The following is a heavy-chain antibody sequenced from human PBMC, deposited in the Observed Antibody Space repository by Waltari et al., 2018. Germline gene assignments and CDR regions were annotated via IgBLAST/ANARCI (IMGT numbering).Heavy chain of an antibody. Sequence: QVQLVQSGAEVKKPGSSVKVSCKASGGTFSSYAISWVRQAPGQGLGWMGRIIPIFGTANYAQKVQGRVTITADKSTSTAYMELSSLRSEDTAVYYCARSYYYGSGSYEVYYFDYWGQGTLVTVSS. D-gene: IGHD3-10*01. V-gene: IGHV1-69*08. CDR3: ARSYYYGSGSYEVYYFDY. CDR1: GGTFSSYA. J-gene: IGHJ4*02. CDR2: IIPIFGTA.